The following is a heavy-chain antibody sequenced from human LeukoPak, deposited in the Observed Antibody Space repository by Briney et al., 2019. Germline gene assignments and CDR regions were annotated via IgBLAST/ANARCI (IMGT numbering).Heavy chain of an antibody. CDR1: GGTFSSYA. CDR3: ARDRGLHDSSGYYYPEYFQH. J-gene: IGHJ1*01. D-gene: IGHD3-22*01. Sequence: SVKVSCKASGGTFSSYAISWVRQAPGQGLEWMGGIIPIFGTANYAQKFQGRVTITTDESTSTAYMELSSLRSEDTAVYYCARDRGLHDSSGYYYPEYFQHWGQGTLVTVSS. V-gene: IGHV1-69*05. CDR2: IIPIFGTA.